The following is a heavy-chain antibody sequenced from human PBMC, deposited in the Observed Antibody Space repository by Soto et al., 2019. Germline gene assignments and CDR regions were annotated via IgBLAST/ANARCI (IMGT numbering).Heavy chain of an antibody. D-gene: IGHD4-17*01. Sequence: QITLKESGPTLVKPTQTLTLTCTFSGFSLSTNGVGVGWIRQPPGKALEWLALIYWDDSKEYSPSLKSRLTITKDNTRNQVVLTMTNMDPVDTATYYGAKKGGGDYILGYWGQGTLVTVSS. CDR2: IYWDDSK. V-gene: IGHV2-5*02. CDR1: GFSLSTNGVG. CDR3: AKKGGGDYILGY. J-gene: IGHJ4*02.